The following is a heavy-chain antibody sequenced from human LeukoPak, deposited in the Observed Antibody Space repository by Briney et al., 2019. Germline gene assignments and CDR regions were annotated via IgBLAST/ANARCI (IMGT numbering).Heavy chain of an antibody. V-gene: IGHV1-18*01. CDR2: ISGNYGNT. CDR1: GYTFTSYS. D-gene: IGHD6-13*01. J-gene: IGHJ4*02. Sequence: GASVKVSCKASGYTFTSYSISWVRQAPGQGLEWMGWISGNYGNTNYAQNFQGRVTMTTETSTSTAYMELRSLRSDDTAVYYCARGLKSRAAGTIDYWGQGTLVTVSS. CDR3: ARGLKSRAAGTIDY.